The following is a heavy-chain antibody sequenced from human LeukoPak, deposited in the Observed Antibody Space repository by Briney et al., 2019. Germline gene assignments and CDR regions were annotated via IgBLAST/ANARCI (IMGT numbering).Heavy chain of an antibody. J-gene: IGHJ3*02. D-gene: IGHD3-10*01. CDR3: AKDRPLWFGEPNDAFDI. CDR1: GFTFSSYA. Sequence: GGSLRLSCAASGFTFSSYAMHWVRQAPGKGLEWVAVISYDGSNKYYADSVKGRSTISRDNSKNTLYLQMNSLRAEDTAVYYCAKDRPLWFGEPNDAFDIWGQGTMVTVSS. CDR2: ISYDGSNK. V-gene: IGHV3-30-3*01.